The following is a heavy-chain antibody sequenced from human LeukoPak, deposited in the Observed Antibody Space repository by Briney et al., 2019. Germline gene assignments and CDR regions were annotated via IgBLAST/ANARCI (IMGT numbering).Heavy chain of an antibody. Sequence: SETLSLTCTVSGGSISSSRYYWDWIRQPPGERLEWIGSIYYSGGTYYNPSLKSRVTISVDTSKNQFSLKLSSVTAADTAVYYCARLRTTHDAFDIWGQGTMVTVSS. CDR2: IYYSGGT. V-gene: IGHV4-39*01. CDR1: GGSISSSRYY. CDR3: ARLRTTHDAFDI. D-gene: IGHD1-7*01. J-gene: IGHJ3*02.